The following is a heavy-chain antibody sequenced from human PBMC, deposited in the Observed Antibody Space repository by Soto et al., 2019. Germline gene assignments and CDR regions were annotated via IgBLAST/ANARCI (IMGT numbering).Heavy chain of an antibody. CDR2: ISTRSDT. V-gene: IGHV3-21*01. CDR1: GFPFTTYS. CDR3: ARDYSNPRGRFDP. D-gene: IGHD4-4*01. J-gene: IGHJ5*02. Sequence: GGSLRLSCAASGFPFTTYSMNWVRQAPGKGLEWVSSISTRSDTYYADSVKGRFTISRDTAKDSLYLQMNSLRAEDTAIYYCARDYSNPRGRFDPWGQGTLVTVSS.